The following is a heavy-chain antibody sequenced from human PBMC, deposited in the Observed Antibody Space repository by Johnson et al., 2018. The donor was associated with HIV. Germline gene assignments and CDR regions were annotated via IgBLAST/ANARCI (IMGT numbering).Heavy chain of an antibody. D-gene: IGHD1-26*01. Sequence: QEQLVESGGGVVQPGRSLSLSCAASGFTFSSYAMHWVRQAPGKGLEWVAVISYDGSNKYYADSVKGRFTISSDNSKNTLYLQMNCLRAEDTAVYYCARPEWELDGFDIWGQGTMVTVSS. V-gene: IGHV3-30*04. CDR3: ARPEWELDGFDI. CDR2: ISYDGSNK. CDR1: GFTFSSYA. J-gene: IGHJ3*02.